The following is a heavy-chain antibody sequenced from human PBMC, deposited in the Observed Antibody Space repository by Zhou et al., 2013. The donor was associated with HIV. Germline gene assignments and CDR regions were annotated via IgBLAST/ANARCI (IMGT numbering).Heavy chain of an antibody. CDR1: GGTFSSYA. Sequence: QVQLVQSGAEVKKPGSSVKVSCKASGGTFSSYAISWVRQAPGQGLEWMGGIIPIFGTANYAQKFQGRVTITTDESTSTAYMELSSLRSEDTAVYYCARELNDYGGNSNAFDIWGQGTMVTVSS. V-gene: IGHV1-69*05. D-gene: IGHD4-17*01. J-gene: IGHJ3*02. CDR2: IIPIFGTA. CDR3: ARELNDYGGNSNAFDI.